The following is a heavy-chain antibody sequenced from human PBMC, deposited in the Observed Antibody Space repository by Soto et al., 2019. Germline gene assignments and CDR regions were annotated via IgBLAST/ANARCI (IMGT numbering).Heavy chain of an antibody. J-gene: IGHJ4*02. D-gene: IGHD1-26*01. CDR2: ISGTGSST. CDR1: GFTFSSYA. CDR3: AKGVGARGHYFDY. Sequence: GGSLRLSCAASGFTFSSYAMSWVRQAPGKGLEWVSTISGTGSSTYYADSVKGRFTISRDNSKNTLYLQMNSLRAEDTAVYYCAKGVGARGHYFDYWGQGTLVTVSS. V-gene: IGHV3-23*01.